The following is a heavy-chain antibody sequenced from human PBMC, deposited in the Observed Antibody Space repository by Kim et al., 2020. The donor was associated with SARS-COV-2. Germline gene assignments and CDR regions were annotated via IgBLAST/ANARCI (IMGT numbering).Heavy chain of an antibody. J-gene: IGHJ4*02. Sequence: GGSLRLSCAASGFTFSNAWISWVRQAPGKGLEWVGRIKSKTDGGTTDYAAPVKGRFTISRDDSKNTLYLQMNSLKTEDTAVYYCTTDQPGIAAAGTGGGFDYWGQGTLVTVSS. CDR2: IKSKTDGGTT. CDR1: GFTFSNAW. CDR3: TTDQPGIAAAGTGGGFDY. D-gene: IGHD6-13*01. V-gene: IGHV3-15*01.